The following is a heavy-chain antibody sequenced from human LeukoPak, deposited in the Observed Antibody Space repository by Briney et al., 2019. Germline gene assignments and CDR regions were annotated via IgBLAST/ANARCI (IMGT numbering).Heavy chain of an antibody. CDR2: IYYSGST. J-gene: IGHJ5*02. D-gene: IGHD3-10*01. Sequence: SETLSLTCTVSGGSISSSSYYWGWIRQPPGKGLEWIGSIYYSGSTYYNPSLKSRVTISVDTSKNQFPLKLSSVTAADTAVYYCARQSITMVRGVAPWGQGTLVTVSS. V-gene: IGHV4-39*01. CDR1: GGSISSSSYY. CDR3: ARQSITMVRGVAP.